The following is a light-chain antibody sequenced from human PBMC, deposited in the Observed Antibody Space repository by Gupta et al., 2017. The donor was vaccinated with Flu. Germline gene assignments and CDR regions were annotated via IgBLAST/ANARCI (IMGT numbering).Light chain of an antibody. CDR2: QDT. V-gene: IGLV3-1*01. Sequence: SSELTQPPSVSVSPGQTASVTCSGDKLGDVYVSWYQQKPGQSPVLVIYQDTQRPAGTPERFSGSNSGNTATLTISGTQAMDEDDYYCQAWDSGTCGFGGGTKLTVL. J-gene: IGLJ2*01. CDR1: KLGDVY. CDR3: QAWDSGTCG.